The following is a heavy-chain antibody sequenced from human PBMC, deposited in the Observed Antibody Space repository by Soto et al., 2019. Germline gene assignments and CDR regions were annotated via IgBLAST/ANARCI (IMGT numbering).Heavy chain of an antibody. Sequence: QITLRESGPALVRPAQTLTLTCTFSGFSLTSHHMGVAWIRQPPGKAMEWLALIYWDDDERFNPSLKDRLAISKDPSKNQVVLTMTNMGPLDTATYFCAHARDYDLLSFDHWGPGTLVTVSS. CDR1: GFSLTSHHMG. V-gene: IGHV2-5*02. CDR2: IYWDDDE. D-gene: IGHD4-17*01. J-gene: IGHJ4*02. CDR3: AHARDYDLLSFDH.